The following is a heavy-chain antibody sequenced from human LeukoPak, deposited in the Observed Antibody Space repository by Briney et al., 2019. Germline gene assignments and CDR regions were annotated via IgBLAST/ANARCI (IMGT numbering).Heavy chain of an antibody. V-gene: IGHV3-21*01. CDR1: GFTFSSYS. CDR3: ARDDQLNTTEKGGYYFDY. CDR2: ISSSSSYI. J-gene: IGHJ4*02. Sequence: PGGSLRLSCAASGFTFSSYSMNWVRQAAGKGLDWVSSISSSSSYIYYADSVKGRFTISRDNAKNSLYLQMNSLRAEDTAVYYCARDDQLNTTEKGGYYFDYWGQGTLVTVSS. D-gene: IGHD4-11*01.